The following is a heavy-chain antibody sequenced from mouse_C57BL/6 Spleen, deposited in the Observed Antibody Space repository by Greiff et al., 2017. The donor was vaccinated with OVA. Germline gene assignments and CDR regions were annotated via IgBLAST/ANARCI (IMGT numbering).Heavy chain of an antibody. D-gene: IGHD4-1*01. CDR1: GYTFTSYW. J-gene: IGHJ3*01. V-gene: IGHV1-69*01. Sequence: QVQLQQPGAELVMPGASVKLSCKASGYTFTSYWMHWVKQRPGQGLEWIGEIDTSDSYTNYNQKFKGKSTLTVDKSSSTAYMQLSSLTSEDSAVYYCARNNWGAWFAYWGQGTLVTVSA. CDR2: IDTSDSYT. CDR3: ARNNWGAWFAY.